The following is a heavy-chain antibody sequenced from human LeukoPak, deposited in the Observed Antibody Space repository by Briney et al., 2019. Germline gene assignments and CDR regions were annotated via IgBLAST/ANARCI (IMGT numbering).Heavy chain of an antibody. J-gene: IGHJ4*02. D-gene: IGHD1-14*01. CDR1: GFTFSSYA. CDR3: ARDRLAGTGFDY. Sequence: PEGSLRLSCAASGFTFSSYAMNWVRQAPGKGLEWVSSISSSSSYIYYADSVKGRFTISRDNAKNSLYLQMNSLRAEDTAVYYCARDRLAGTGFDYWGQGTLVTVSS. V-gene: IGHV3-21*01. CDR2: ISSSSSYI.